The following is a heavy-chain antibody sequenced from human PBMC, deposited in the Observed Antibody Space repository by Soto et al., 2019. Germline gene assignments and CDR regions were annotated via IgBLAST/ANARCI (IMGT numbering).Heavy chain of an antibody. V-gene: IGHV3-23*01. CDR1: GFTFSSYA. CDR2: ISGSGGST. Sequence: EVQLLESGGGLVQPGGSLRLSCAASGFTFSSYAMSWVRQAPGKGLEWVSAISGSGGSTYYADSVKGRFTISRDNSKNTLYLQMDSLRAEDTAVYYCAKCYGDYITALDYWGQGTLVTVSS. D-gene: IGHD4-17*01. CDR3: AKCYGDYITALDY. J-gene: IGHJ4*02.